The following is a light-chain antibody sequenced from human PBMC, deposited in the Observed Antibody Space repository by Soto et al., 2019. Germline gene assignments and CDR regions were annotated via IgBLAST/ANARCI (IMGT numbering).Light chain of an antibody. J-gene: IGKJ4*01. CDR1: QSVSSN. Sequence: EIVMTQSPATLSVSPGERATLSCRASQSVSSNLAWYQQKPGQAPRLLIYDASNMATGIPARFSGSGSGTEYTLTISSLQSEDSAVWYCQQCSWPTFTVTFGGGTKVE. V-gene: IGKV3-15*01. CDR2: DAS. CDR3: QQCSWPTFTVT.